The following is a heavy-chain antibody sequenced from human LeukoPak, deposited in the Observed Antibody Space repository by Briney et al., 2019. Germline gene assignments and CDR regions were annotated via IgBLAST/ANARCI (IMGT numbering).Heavy chain of an antibody. D-gene: IGHD3-16*02. CDR1: GGSISSSSYY. Sequence: SETLFLTCTVSGGSISSSSYYWGWIRQPPGKGLEWIGSIYYSGSTYYNPSLKSRVTISVDTSKNQFSLKLSSVTAADTAVYYCAAQGVYDYVWGSYRYNHDYWGQGTLVTVSS. V-gene: IGHV4-39*01. J-gene: IGHJ4*02. CDR2: IYYSGST. CDR3: AAQGVYDYVWGSYRYNHDY.